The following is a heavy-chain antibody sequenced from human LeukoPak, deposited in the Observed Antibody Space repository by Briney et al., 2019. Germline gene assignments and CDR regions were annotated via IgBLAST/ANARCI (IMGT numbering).Heavy chain of an antibody. CDR1: GYSFTSYW. CDR2: IYPDDSDT. D-gene: IGHD3-3*01. Sequence: GESLKISCKGSGYSFTSYWIGWARQMPGKGLEWMGIIYPDDSDTRYSPSFQGQVTISADKSISTAYLQWSSLKASDTAMYYCARWESALTIFGVPPAYWGQGTLVTVSS. CDR3: ARWESALTIFGVPPAY. J-gene: IGHJ4*02. V-gene: IGHV5-51*01.